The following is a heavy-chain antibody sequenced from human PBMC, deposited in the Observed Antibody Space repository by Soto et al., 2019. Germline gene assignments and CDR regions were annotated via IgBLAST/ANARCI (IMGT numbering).Heavy chain of an antibody. CDR1: GFTFSNYG. Sequence: QVQLVESGGGVVQPGRSLRLSCAASGFTFSNYGMHWVRQAPGKGLEWVAVILNDGSNRYHADSVKDRFTLSRDNSTNMLYLQMNGLRAEDTAVYYCARDDEYSGNGMDVWGQGTTVTVS. V-gene: IGHV3-33*01. CDR2: ILNDGSNR. D-gene: IGHD3-10*01. J-gene: IGHJ6*02. CDR3: ARDDEYSGNGMDV.